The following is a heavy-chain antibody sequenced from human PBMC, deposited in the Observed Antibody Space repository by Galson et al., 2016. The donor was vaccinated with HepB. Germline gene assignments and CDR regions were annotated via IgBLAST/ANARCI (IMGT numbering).Heavy chain of an antibody. CDR1: GDSVSSNSVA. Sequence: CAISGDSVSSNSVAWNWIRQSPSRGLEWLGRTYYRSKWYNEYAVSVKSRITINTDTTKNQFSLQLNSVTPEDTAVYYCARTWHSSFDYWGQGTLVTVSS. CDR2: TYYRSKWYN. CDR3: ARTWHSSFDY. J-gene: IGHJ4*02. D-gene: IGHD6-13*01. V-gene: IGHV6-1*01.